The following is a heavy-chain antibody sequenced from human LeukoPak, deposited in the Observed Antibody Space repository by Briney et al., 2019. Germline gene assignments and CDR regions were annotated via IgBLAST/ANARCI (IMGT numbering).Heavy chain of an antibody. J-gene: IGHJ4*02. CDR1: GYTFANYD. CDR2: MNPNSGDT. V-gene: IGHV1-8*01. CDR3: ARCFSAYDGTDYAFSYY. D-gene: IGHD3-22*01. Sequence: ASVKVSCKASGYTFANYDITWVRQAPGQGLEWMGWMNPNSGDTGYAQKFQGRVSMTRDTSITTAYMELSSLRSEDTAVYYCARCFSAYDGTDYAFSYYCGQGTLVTVSS.